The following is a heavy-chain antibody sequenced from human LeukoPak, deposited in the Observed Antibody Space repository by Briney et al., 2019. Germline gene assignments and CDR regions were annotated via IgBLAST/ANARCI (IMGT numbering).Heavy chain of an antibody. D-gene: IGHD1-26*01. Sequence: PGGSLRLSCAASGFTFSSYWMSWVRQAPGKGLEWVAVIWYDGSNKYYADSVKGRFTISRDNSKNTLYLQMNSLRAEDTAVYYCARDPSTWELPDNWFDPWGQGTLVTVSS. V-gene: IGHV3-33*08. J-gene: IGHJ5*02. CDR2: IWYDGSNK. CDR3: ARDPSTWELPDNWFDP. CDR1: GFTFSSYW.